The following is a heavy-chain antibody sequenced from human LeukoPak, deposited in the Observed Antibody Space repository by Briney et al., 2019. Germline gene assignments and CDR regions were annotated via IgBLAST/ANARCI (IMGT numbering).Heavy chain of an antibody. Sequence: PGGSLRLSCAASGFTFSTYAMSWVRQAPGKGLEWVAVIWYDGSNKYYADSVKGRFTISRDNSKNTLYLQMNSLRAEDTAVYYCARVDDYYDSSGSDYWGQGTLVTVSS. CDR1: GFTFSTYA. V-gene: IGHV3-33*08. J-gene: IGHJ4*02. CDR2: IWYDGSNK. CDR3: ARVDDYYDSSGSDY. D-gene: IGHD3-22*01.